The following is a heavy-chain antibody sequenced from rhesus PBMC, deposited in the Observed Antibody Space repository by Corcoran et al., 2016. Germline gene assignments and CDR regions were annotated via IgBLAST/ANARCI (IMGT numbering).Heavy chain of an antibody. J-gene: IGHJ4*01. V-gene: IGHV1-111*02. CDR2: VDPEDGKA. D-gene: IGHD4-29*01. Sequence: EVQLVQFGAEVKKPGASVKISCKASRYTFTDYYLHWVRQDPGKGLEWMGRVDPEDGKAIHAQKFQDRVTITADTTTDKAYMELSSLRSEDTAVYYCATGIGSVVDYWGQGVLGTVSS. CDR3: ATGIGSVVDY. CDR1: RYTFTDYY.